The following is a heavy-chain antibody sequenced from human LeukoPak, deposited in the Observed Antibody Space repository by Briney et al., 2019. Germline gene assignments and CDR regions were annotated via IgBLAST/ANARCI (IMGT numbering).Heavy chain of an antibody. Sequence: SETLSLTCTVSGGSINSYYWSWIRQPPGKGLEWIGYIYYSGSTNYNPSLKSRVTISVDTSKNQFSLKLSSVTAADTAVYYCARLSGYSYGGGDYWGQGTLVTVSS. CDR1: GGSINSYY. V-gene: IGHV4-59*01. CDR2: IYYSGST. D-gene: IGHD5-18*01. J-gene: IGHJ4*02. CDR3: ARLSGYSYGGGDY.